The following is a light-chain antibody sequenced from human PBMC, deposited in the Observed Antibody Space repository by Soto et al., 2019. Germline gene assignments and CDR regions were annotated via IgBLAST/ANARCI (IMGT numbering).Light chain of an antibody. CDR1: QSISSY. CDR2: AAS. CDR3: QHCYCIPPYT. Sequence: DIQMTQSPSSLSASVGDRVTITCRASQSISSYLNWYQQKPGKAPILLIYAASSLQRGVPPRFSGSGSGADYTLTISSLQAEAFATYCCQHCYCIPPYTFGGGNQVEIK. J-gene: IGKJ4*01. V-gene: IGKV1-39*01.